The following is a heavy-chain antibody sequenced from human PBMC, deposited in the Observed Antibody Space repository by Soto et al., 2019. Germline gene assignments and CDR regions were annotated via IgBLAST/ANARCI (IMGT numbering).Heavy chain of an antibody. J-gene: IGHJ4*02. V-gene: IGHV2-5*02. Sequence: QITLNESGPTLVNPTQTLTLTCTFSGFSFSTSQVGVGWIRQPPGKAQEGLALIYWDDDKRYSPSLRSRLSITKDNSKKQVVLTMTNMDPVDTATYYCAHRPGGYLSGWDNGYFEYWGRGALVTVSS. D-gene: IGHD6-19*01. CDR3: AHRPGGYLSGWDNGYFEY. CDR1: GFSFSTSQVG. CDR2: IYWDDDK.